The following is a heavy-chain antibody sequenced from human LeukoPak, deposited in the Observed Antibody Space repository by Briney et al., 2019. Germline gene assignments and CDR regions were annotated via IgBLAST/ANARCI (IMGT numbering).Heavy chain of an antibody. V-gene: IGHV4-39*01. J-gene: IGHJ4*02. CDR3: ARLVRYCSTNSCYPFDF. CDR2: MYYTGGT. Sequence: SETLSLTCTVSGGSISISSHCWAWIRQPPGKGLEWIGSMYYTGGTYYNPSRKSRVTISIDTSKNQFYLKLNSVTAADTAVYYCARLVRYCSTNSCYPFDFWGQGTLVTVSS. D-gene: IGHD2-2*01. CDR1: GGSISISSHC.